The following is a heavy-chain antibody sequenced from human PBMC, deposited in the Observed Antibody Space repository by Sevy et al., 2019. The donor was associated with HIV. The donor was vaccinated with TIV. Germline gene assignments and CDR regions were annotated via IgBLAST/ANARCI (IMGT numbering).Heavy chain of an antibody. D-gene: IGHD1-26*01. Sequence: SETLSLTCTVSGGSISVSNHYWAWIRQPPGKGLEWIGSIYYRGSTYYNPSLKSRVTISVDTSKNQFTLKLSTVTAADTTIYYCARHLERTDDGSAYFDLWGRGTLVTVSS. J-gene: IGHJ2*01. CDR1: GGSISVSNHY. CDR3: ARHLERTDDGSAYFDL. V-gene: IGHV4-39*01. CDR2: IYYRGST.